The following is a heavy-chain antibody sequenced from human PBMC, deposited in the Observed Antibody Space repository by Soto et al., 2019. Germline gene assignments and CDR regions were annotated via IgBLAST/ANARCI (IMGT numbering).Heavy chain of an antibody. CDR2: ISYDGSNK. D-gene: IGHD3-3*01. CDR3: AKEGYYDFWSGYLPHYYGMAV. J-gene: IGHJ6*02. Sequence: SLRLSCAASGFTFSSYGMHWVRQAPGKGLEWVAVISYDGSNKYYADSVKGRFTISRDNSKNTLYLQMNSLRAEDTAVYYCAKEGYYDFWSGYLPHYYGMAVWGQGTTVTVSS. V-gene: IGHV3-30*18. CDR1: GFTFSSYG.